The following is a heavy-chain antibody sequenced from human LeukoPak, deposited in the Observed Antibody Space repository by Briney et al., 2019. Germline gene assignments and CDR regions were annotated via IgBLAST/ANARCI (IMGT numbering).Heavy chain of an antibody. CDR2: IYYSGSP. D-gene: IGHD3-16*02. Sequence: PSETLSLTCTVSGGSISSSSYYWGWIRQPPGKGLEWIGSIYYSGSPYYSPSLKSRVTISVDTSKNQFSLKLSSVTAADTAVYYCARGYYDYIWGSYRDDSYYFDYWGQGTLVTVSS. V-gene: IGHV4-39*01. J-gene: IGHJ4*02. CDR1: GGSISSSSYY. CDR3: ARGYYDYIWGSYRDDSYYFDY.